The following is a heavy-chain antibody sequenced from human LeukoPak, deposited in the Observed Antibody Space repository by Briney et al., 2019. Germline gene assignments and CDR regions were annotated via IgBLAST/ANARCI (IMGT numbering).Heavy chain of an antibody. CDR3: ARQELQRYFDY. V-gene: IGHV4-39*01. D-gene: IGHD1-26*01. CDR1: GGSISSSSYY. J-gene: IGHJ4*02. CDR2: IYYSGST. Sequence: SETLSLTCIVSGGSISSSSYYWGWIRQPPGKGLEWIGSIYYSGSTYYNPSLKSRVTISVDTSKNQFSLKLSSVTAADTAVYYCARQELQRYFDYWGQGTLVTVSS.